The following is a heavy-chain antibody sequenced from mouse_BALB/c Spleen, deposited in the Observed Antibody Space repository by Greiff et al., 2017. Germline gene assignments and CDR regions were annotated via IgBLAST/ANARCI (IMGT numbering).Heavy chain of an antibody. Sequence: VQLKQSGAELVRSGASVKLSCTASGFTIKDYYMHWVKQRPEQGLEWIGWIDPENGDTEYAPKFQGKATMTADTSSNTAYLQLSSLTSEDTAVYYCNAWGYLDVWGAGTTVTVAS. CDR2: IDPENGDT. CDR1: GFTIKDYY. V-gene: IGHV14-4*02. J-gene: IGHJ1*01. CDR3: NAWGYLDV.